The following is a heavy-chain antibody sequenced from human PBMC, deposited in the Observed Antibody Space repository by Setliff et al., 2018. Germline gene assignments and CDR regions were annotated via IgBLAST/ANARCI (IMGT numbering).Heavy chain of an antibody. J-gene: IGHJ5*02. CDR3: ARSPPNRGSGSGWYGDP. V-gene: IGHV1-18*01. CDR1: GYTFTNYG. Sequence: ASVKVSCKASGYTFTNYGITWVRQAPGQGLEWMGWISAYDGNTKFAQNIQGRVTLTTDTPTSTAYMELRSLRSDDTAVYYCARSPPNRGSGSGWYGDPRGQGTLVTVSS. D-gene: IGHD6-19*01. CDR2: ISAYDGNT.